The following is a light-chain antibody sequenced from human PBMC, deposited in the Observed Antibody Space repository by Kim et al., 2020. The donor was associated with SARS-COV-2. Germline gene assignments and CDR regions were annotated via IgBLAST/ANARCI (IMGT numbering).Light chain of an antibody. Sequence: SSELTQDPAVSVALGQTVRITCQGDSLRKYYASWYQQKPGQAPVLVIYGKNNRPSGIPDRFSGSSSGNTASLTITGAQAEDEADYYCNSRDSSAFHWVFGGGTQLTVL. J-gene: IGLJ3*02. V-gene: IGLV3-19*01. CDR2: GKN. CDR3: NSRDSSAFHWV. CDR1: SLRKYY.